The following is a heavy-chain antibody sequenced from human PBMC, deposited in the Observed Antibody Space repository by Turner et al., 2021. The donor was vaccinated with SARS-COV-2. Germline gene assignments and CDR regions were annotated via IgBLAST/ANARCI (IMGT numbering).Heavy chain of an antibody. Sequence: EVQLVESGGGLVQPGGSLSLSCAASGFTFSNYDMHWVRQVAGKGLEWVSAGETAGGEYYAGSVKGRFTISRENAKNSFYLQLNSLTAGDTAVYYCVKEGRAVAGNWHFDLWGRGSLVTVSS. V-gene: IGHV3-13*01. CDR3: VKEGRAVAGNWHFDL. CDR2: GETAGGE. CDR1: GFTFSNYD. D-gene: IGHD6-19*01. J-gene: IGHJ2*01.